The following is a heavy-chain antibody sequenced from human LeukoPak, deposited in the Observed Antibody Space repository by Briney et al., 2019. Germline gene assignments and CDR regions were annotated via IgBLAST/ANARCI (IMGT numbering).Heavy chain of an antibody. Sequence: GGSLRLSCAASGFIVSNNYMSWVRQAPGKGLEWVSFIYSDNTHYSDSVKGRFTISRDNSKNTLYLQMNSLRAEDTAVYYCARRAGAYSHPYDYWGQGTLVTVSS. CDR1: GFIVSNNY. J-gene: IGHJ4*02. CDR3: ARRAGAYSHPYDY. CDR2: IYSDNT. V-gene: IGHV3-53*01. D-gene: IGHD4/OR15-4a*01.